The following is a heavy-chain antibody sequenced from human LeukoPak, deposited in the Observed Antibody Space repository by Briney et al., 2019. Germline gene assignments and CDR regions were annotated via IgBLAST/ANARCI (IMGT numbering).Heavy chain of an antibody. CDR3: ASGAGWLTDY. D-gene: IGHD6-19*01. V-gene: IGHV4-4*08. J-gene: IGHJ4*02. CDR2: IDNSGST. CDR1: GGPIDSVY. Sequence: SETLSLTCSVSGGPIDSVYWNWIRQPPGKGLEWIGYIDNSGSTKYNPSLQSRITMSRDTSKKQFSLKLTSVTAADTAMYYCASGAGWLTDYWGQGTLVSVSS.